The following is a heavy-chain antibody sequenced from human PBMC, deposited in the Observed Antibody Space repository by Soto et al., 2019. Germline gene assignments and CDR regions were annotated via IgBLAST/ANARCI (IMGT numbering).Heavy chain of an antibody. D-gene: IGHD2-2*01. CDR1: GGTLSSYA. CDR2: IIPIFGTT. J-gene: IGHJ4*02. CDR3: ARGLLPAAFRGPDY. Sequence: QVQLVQSGAVVKKPGSSVKVSCKASGGTLSSYAISWVRQAPGQGLEWMGGIIPIFGTTNYAQKFQGRVTITADESTSTASMARSSLRSEDTAVYCWARGLLPAAFRGPDYWGQGTLVTVSS. V-gene: IGHV1-69*12.